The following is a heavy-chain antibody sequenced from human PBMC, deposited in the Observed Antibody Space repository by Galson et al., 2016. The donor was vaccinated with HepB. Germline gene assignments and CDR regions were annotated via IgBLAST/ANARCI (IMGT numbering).Heavy chain of an antibody. CDR1: GGTFKRYV. CDR2: IIPISGTA. J-gene: IGHJ5*02. Sequence: SVKVSCKSSGGTFKRYVISWVRQAPGQGLEWMGGIIPISGTANYAQKFQGRVTITADESTSTSYMEMTSLRSEDTAVYYCAGTISSGYSFGYDRWLDPWGQGTLVTVSS. CDR3: AGTISSGYSFGYDRWLDP. D-gene: IGHD5-18*01. V-gene: IGHV1-69*13.